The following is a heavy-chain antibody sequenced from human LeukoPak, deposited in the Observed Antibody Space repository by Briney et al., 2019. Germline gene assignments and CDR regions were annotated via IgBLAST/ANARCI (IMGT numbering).Heavy chain of an antibody. CDR1: GYTFTSYG. D-gene: IGHD6-13*01. CDR3: ARDPRIAAAGTGWWFDP. V-gene: IGHV1-18*01. CDR2: ISAYNGNT. Sequence: ASVKVSCKASGYTFTSYGISWVRQAPGQGLEWMGWISAYNGNTNYAQKLQGRVTMTTDTSTSTAYMELRSLRSDDTAVYYCARDPRIAAAGTGWWFDPWGQGTLVTVSS. J-gene: IGHJ5*02.